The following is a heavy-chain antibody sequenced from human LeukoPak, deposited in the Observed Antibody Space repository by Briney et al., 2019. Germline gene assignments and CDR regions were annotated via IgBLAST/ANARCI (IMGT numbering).Heavy chain of an antibody. Sequence: SETLSLTCTVSGGSISSSSYYWGWIRQPPGKGLEWIGSIYYSGSTYYNPSLKSRVTISVDTSKNQFSLKLSSVTAADTAVYYCARETSTAAGTIRGSFPKARANNWFDPWGQGTLVTVSP. V-gene: IGHV4-39*07. CDR2: IYYSGST. CDR1: GGSISSSSYY. J-gene: IGHJ5*02. D-gene: IGHD6-13*01. CDR3: ARETSTAAGTIRGSFPKARANNWFDP.